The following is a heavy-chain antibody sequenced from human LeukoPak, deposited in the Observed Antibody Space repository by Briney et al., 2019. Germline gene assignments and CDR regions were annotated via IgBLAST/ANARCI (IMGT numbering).Heavy chain of an antibody. Sequence: GASVKVSFKASGYTFTSYYMHWVRQAPGQGLEWMGIINPSGGSTSYAQKFQGRVTMTRDTSTSTVYMELSSLRSEDTAVYYCARVGGYSGYDPLSIDYWGQGTLVTVSS. CDR2: INPSGGST. D-gene: IGHD5-12*01. J-gene: IGHJ4*02. CDR3: ARVGGYSGYDPLSIDY. V-gene: IGHV1-46*01. CDR1: GYTFTSYY.